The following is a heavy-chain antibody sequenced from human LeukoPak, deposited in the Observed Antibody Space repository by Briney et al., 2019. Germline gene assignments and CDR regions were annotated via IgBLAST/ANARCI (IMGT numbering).Heavy chain of an antibody. CDR3: ARDPVGSRQLDYYYGMDV. CDR1: GFTFSSYS. V-gene: IGHV3-21*01. D-gene: IGHD6-13*01. Sequence: GGSLRLSCAASGFTFSSYSMNWVRQAPGKGLEWVSSISSSSSYIYYADSVKGRFTISRDNAKNSLYLQMNSLRAEDTAVYYCARDPVGSRQLDYYYGMDVWGQGTTVTVSS. J-gene: IGHJ6*02. CDR2: ISSSSSYI.